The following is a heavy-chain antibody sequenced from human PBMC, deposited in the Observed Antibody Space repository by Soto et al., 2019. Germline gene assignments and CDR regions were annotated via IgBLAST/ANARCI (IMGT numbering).Heavy chain of an antibody. CDR1: GCSISSDH. CDR3: ARQGFGALHGLVDV. J-gene: IGHJ6*02. Sequence: PSETLSLTCTISGCSISSDHWSWIRPPPGKGLEWIGYVHYSWASNYNPSLKSRVAIPLHTSKIQSPLKLTSATATDTAVYYCARQGFGALHGLVDVRGQGTNVTVSS. CDR2: VHYSWAS. D-gene: IGHD3-10*01. V-gene: IGHV4-59*08.